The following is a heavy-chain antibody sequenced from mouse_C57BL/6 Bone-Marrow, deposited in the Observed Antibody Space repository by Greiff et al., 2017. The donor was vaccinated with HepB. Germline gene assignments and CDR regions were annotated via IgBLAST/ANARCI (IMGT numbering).Heavy chain of an antibody. CDR3: ARAPYGNYLHYAMDY. V-gene: IGHV1-67*01. J-gene: IGHJ4*01. D-gene: IGHD2-1*01. CDR2: ISTYYGDA. CDR1: GYTFTDYA. Sequence: VKVVESGPELVRPGVSVKISCKGSGYTFTDYAMHWVKQSHAKSLEWIGVISTYYGDASYNQKFKDKATMTVDKSSSTAYMELARLTSEDSAVYYCARAPYGNYLHYAMDYWGQGTSVTVSS.